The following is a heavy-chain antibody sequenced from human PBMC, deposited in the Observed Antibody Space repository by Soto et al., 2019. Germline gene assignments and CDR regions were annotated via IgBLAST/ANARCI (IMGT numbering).Heavy chain of an antibody. CDR3: ARIMITFGGVIVNAADAFDI. D-gene: IGHD3-16*02. Sequence: PSQTLSLTCAISGDSVSSNSAAWNWIRQSPSRGLEWLGRTYYRSKWYNDYAVSVKSRITINPDTSKNQFSLQLNSVTPEDTAVYYCARIMITFGGVIVNAADAFDIWGQGTMVTV. V-gene: IGHV6-1*01. J-gene: IGHJ3*02. CDR2: TYYRSKWYN. CDR1: GDSVSSNSAA.